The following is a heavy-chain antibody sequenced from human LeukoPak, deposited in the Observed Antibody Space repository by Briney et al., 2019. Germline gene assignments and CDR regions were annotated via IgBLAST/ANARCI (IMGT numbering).Heavy chain of an antibody. CDR1: GFTFSSYA. CDR2: ISGSGGST. CDR3: AKKTSSSEVLYYFDH. Sequence: PGGSLRLSCAASGFTFSSYAMSWVRQAPGKGLEWVSAISGSGGSTYYADSVKGRFTISRDNSKNTLYLQMISLRAEDTAVYYCAKKTSSSEVLYYFDHWGQGALVTVSS. V-gene: IGHV3-23*01. D-gene: IGHD6-13*01. J-gene: IGHJ4*02.